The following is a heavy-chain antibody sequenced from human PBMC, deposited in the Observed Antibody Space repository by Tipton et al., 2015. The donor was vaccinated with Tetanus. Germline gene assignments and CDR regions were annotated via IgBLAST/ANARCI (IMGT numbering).Heavy chain of an antibody. CDR1: GFTFSNYW. J-gene: IGHJ5*01. Sequence: SLRLSCAASGFTFSNYWMSWVRQAPGRGLEWVASIKQDGSDKNYVDSVKGRFTISRDNAKNSLYLQMNTLRNDDTAVYYCARRGEARANWFDSWGQGTLVTVSA. CDR2: IKQDGSDK. CDR3: ARRGEARANWFDS. V-gene: IGHV3-7*01.